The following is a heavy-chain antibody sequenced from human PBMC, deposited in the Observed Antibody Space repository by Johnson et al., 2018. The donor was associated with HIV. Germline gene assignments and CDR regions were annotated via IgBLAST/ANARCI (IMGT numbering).Heavy chain of an antibody. CDR3: TKCIWGSSLIDAFDI. V-gene: IGHV3-33*06. Sequence: QVQLVESGGGVVQPGRSLRLSCAASGFTFSSYGMHWVRQAPGKGLEWVAVIWYDGSKKDYADSVKGRFTISRDNSKNTLYLQMNSLSAEDTAVYYCTKCIWGSSLIDAFDIWGQGTMVTVSS. J-gene: IGHJ3*02. D-gene: IGHD6-13*01. CDR1: GFTFSSYG. CDR2: IWYDGSKK.